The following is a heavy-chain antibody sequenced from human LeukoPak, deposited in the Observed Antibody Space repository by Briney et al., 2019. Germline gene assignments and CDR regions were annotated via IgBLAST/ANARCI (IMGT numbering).Heavy chain of an antibody. Sequence: SETLSLTCTVSGGSISSTSHYWGWIRQPPGKGLEWIGNIYYSGNTNNNPSLKSRVTISLDTSKNQLSLRLSSVTAADTAVYYFASAKAAAGSRLVWFDPWGQGTLVTVSA. J-gene: IGHJ5*02. V-gene: IGHV4-39*07. CDR1: GGSISSTSHY. CDR2: IYYSGNT. CDR3: ASAKAAAGSRLVWFDP. D-gene: IGHD6-13*01.